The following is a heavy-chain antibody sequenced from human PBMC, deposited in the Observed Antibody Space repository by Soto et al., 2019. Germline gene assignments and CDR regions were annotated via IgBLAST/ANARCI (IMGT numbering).Heavy chain of an antibody. V-gene: IGHV1-46*01. CDR2: INTSGGT. D-gene: IGHD3-10*01. CDR1: GYTVTRYY. CDR3: ARSGGPGSYDY. Sequence: QVQLVQSGAEVKKPGASVKVSCKASGYTVTRYYMHWVRQAPGQGLEWMGIINTSGGTTYAQKFQGRVTMTRDTSTSTDYMELSSRRSEDTAVYYCARSGGPGSYDYWGQGTLVTVSS. J-gene: IGHJ4*02.